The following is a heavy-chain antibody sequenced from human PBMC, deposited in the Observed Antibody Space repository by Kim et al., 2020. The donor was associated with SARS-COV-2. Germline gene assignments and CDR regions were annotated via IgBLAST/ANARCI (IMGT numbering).Heavy chain of an antibody. J-gene: IGHJ6*02. D-gene: IGHD3-10*01. CDR1: GGTFSSYA. Sequence: SVKVSCKASGGTFSSYAISWVRQAPGQGLEWMGGIIPIFGTANYAQKFQGRVTITADESTSTAYMELSSLRSEDTAVYYCANGEELLWFGEAYYYYGMDVWGQGTTVTVSS. CDR2: IIPIFGTA. V-gene: IGHV1-69*13. CDR3: ANGEELLWFGEAYYYYGMDV.